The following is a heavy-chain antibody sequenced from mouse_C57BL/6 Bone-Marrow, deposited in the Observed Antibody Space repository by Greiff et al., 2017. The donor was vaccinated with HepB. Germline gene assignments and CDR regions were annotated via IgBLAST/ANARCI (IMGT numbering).Heavy chain of an antibody. CDR1: GYTFTSYW. Sequence: QVQLKQPGAELVKPGASVKMSCKASGYTFTSYWITWVKQRPGQGLEWIGDIYPGSGSTNYNEKFKSKATLTVDKSSSTAYMQLSSLTSEDSAVYYCARGLLFAYWGQGTLVTVSA. J-gene: IGHJ3*01. CDR2: IYPGSGST. D-gene: IGHD6-1*01. V-gene: IGHV1-55*01. CDR3: ARGLLFAY.